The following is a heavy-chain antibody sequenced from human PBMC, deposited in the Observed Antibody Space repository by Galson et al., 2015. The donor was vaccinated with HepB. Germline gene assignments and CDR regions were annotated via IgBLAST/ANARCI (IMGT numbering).Heavy chain of an antibody. J-gene: IGHJ4*02. V-gene: IGHV3-64D*06. CDR1: GFTFSSYA. D-gene: IGHD3-22*01. CDR3: VKGYYYDSSGYYYDGFFGYFDY. CDR2: ISSNGGST. Sequence: SLRLSCAASGFTFSSYAMHWVRQAPGKGLEYVSAISSNGGSTYYADSVKGRFTISRDNSKNALYLQMSSLRAEDTAVYYCVKGYYYDSSGYYYDGFFGYFDYWGQGTLVTVSS.